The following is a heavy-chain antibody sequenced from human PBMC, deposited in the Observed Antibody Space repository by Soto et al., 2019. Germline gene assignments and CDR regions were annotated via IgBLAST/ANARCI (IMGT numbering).Heavy chain of an antibody. Sequence: ELGPARGNPTHTLTLALSSSGLSINTSGVGMGLSGQPTGRALDLLALIYWNDDKHYRPSLKSRLTITKDTSKDQVVLTMTNMYPVDTVTYYCAYCRSYCRDGRSHAWYSGLDVWIQGTSVPVSS. CDR2: IYWNDDK. CDR3: AYCRSYCRDGRSHAWYSGLDV. V-gene: IGHV2-5*01. CDR1: GLSINTSGVG. D-gene: IGHD2-15*01. J-gene: IGHJ6*02.